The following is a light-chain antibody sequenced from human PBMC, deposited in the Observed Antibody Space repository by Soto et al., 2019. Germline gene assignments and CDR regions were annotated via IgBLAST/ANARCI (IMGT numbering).Light chain of an antibody. CDR2: DAS. CDR1: QNVSSY. Sequence: EIVLTKVPATLSLSPGERATLSCRASQNVSSYLAWYQQKPGQAPPLLIYDASTRADSMPARFSGSGSGTDFTLPISSLEPADFATYYCQQYNSYPLTFGGGTKVDIK. V-gene: IGKV3-11*01. J-gene: IGKJ4*01. CDR3: QQYNSYPLT.